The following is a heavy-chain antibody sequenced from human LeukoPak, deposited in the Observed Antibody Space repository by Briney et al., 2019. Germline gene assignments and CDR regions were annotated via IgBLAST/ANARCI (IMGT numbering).Heavy chain of an antibody. Sequence: PSETLSLTCAVYGGSLSGYYWSWIRQPPGKGRVWIGEINHSGSTNYNPSLKSRVTISVDTSKNQFSLKLSSVTAADTAVYYCARVTAAGTADDAFDIWGQGTMVTVSS. D-gene: IGHD6-13*01. CDR3: ARVTAAGTADDAFDI. V-gene: IGHV4-34*01. CDR1: GGSLSGYY. J-gene: IGHJ3*02. CDR2: INHSGST.